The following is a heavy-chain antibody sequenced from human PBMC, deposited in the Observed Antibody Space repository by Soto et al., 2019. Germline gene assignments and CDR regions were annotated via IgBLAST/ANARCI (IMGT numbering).Heavy chain of an antibody. D-gene: IGHD6-19*01. V-gene: IGHV4-61*01. CDR3: ARDSSGWYVH. CDR2: IYYSGST. Sequence: QVQLQESGPGLVKPSGTLSLTCTVSGGSVSSGSYYWSWIRQPPGKGLEWIGYIYYSGSTNYNPSLKSRVTISVDTSKNQFSLKLSSVTAADTAVYYCARDSSGWYVHWGQGTLVTVSS. J-gene: IGHJ5*02. CDR1: GGSVSSGSYY.